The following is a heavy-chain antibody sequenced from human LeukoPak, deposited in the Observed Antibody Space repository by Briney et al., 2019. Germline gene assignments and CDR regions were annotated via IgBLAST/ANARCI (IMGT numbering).Heavy chain of an antibody. D-gene: IGHD2-15*01. V-gene: IGHV5-51*01. CDR1: GYSFTSYW. CDR3: ARRGVVVAANYYFDY. Sequence: GESLKISCKGSGYSFTSYWIGWVRQMPGKGLEWMGIIYPGDSDTRYSPSFQGQVTISADKSISTAYLQWSSLKASDTAMYYCARRGVVVAANYYFDYWGQGTLVTVSS. CDR2: IYPGDSDT. J-gene: IGHJ4*02.